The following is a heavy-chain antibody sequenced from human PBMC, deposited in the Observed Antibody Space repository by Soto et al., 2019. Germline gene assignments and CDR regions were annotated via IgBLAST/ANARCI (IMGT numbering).Heavy chain of an antibody. CDR2: ITGNGAGT. Sequence: EVQLLESGGGLVQPGGSLRLSCAASGFTFSSYVMTWVRQAPGKGLEWVSAITGNGAGTTYADSVKGRFTISRDNPKNTLGLQMNSLRADDTAVYYCATTYKYGSGTYPPPHYWGQGTLVTVSS. CDR3: ATTYKYGSGTYPPPHY. CDR1: GFTFSSYV. J-gene: IGHJ1*01. V-gene: IGHV3-23*01. D-gene: IGHD3-10*01.